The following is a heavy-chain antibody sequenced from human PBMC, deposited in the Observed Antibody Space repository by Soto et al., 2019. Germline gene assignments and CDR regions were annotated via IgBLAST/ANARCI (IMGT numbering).Heavy chain of an antibody. J-gene: IGHJ5*02. CDR2: ISYDGSNK. CDR1: GFTFISYG. Sequence: GGSLRLSCAASGFTFISYGMHWVRQAPGKGLEWVEVISYDGSNKYYADSVKARFTISRDTSKNTLYLQMNSLRAEDTAVYYCAKTRMHHVLTKKTGGRLWFDPWGQGTLVTVSS. CDR3: AKTRMHHVLTKKTGGRLWFDP. D-gene: IGHD7-27*01. V-gene: IGHV3-30*18.